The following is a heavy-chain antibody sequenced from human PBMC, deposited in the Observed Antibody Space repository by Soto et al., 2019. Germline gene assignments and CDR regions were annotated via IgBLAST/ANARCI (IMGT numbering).Heavy chain of an antibody. V-gene: IGHV3-48*02. J-gene: IGHJ5*02. Sequence: GGSLRLSCAASGFTFSSYSMNWVRQAPGKGLEWVSYISSSSSTIYYADSVKGRFTISRDNAKNSLYLQMNSLRDEDTAVYYFARESRFLEWLSLNWFDPWGQGTLVTVSS. CDR1: GFTFSSYS. CDR3: ARESRFLEWLSLNWFDP. D-gene: IGHD3-3*01. CDR2: ISSSSSTI.